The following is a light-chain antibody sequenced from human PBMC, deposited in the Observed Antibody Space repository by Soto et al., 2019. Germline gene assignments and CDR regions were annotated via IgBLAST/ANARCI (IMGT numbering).Light chain of an antibody. CDR1: QSVSSS. V-gene: IGKV3-20*01. CDR3: QQYGSSPQT. Sequence: DIAWTQSSAPLSLSPGERATPSCKASQSVSSSLAWYQQKPGQAPRLLIYHASSRATGIPARFSASGSGTDCTLTISRLEPEDVAVYYCQQYGSSPQTLGQGTKVDIK. CDR2: HAS. J-gene: IGKJ1*01.